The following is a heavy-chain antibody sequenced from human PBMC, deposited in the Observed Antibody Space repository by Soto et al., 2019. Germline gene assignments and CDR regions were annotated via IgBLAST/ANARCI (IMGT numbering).Heavy chain of an antibody. V-gene: IGHV3-7*05. CDR2: IKPDGSEK. J-gene: IGHJ3*02. CDR3: ARGDYDDSSGSFADAFDI. D-gene: IGHD3-22*01. Sequence: EVQLVESGGGLVQPGGSLRLSCAAAGFTFSRFWMSWVRQTPGKGLEWVANIKPDGSEKYYVDSMKGRFTISRDNVKNSLHLQMNSLRAEDTAVYYCARGDYDDSSGSFADAFDIWGQGTMVTVSS. CDR1: GFTFSRFW.